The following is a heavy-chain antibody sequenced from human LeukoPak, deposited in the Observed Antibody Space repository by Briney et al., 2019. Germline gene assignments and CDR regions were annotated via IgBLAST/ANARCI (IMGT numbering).Heavy chain of an antibody. CDR3: APRDGSGAWNWFDP. D-gene: IGHD3-10*01. CDR1: GGSISSSSYY. J-gene: IGHJ5*02. V-gene: IGHV4-39*07. Sequence: SETLSLTCTVSGGSISSSSYYWGWIRQPPGKGLEWIGSIYYSGSTYYNPSLKSRVTISVDTSKNQFSLKLSSVTAADTAVYYCAPRDGSGAWNWFDPWGQGTLVTVSS. CDR2: IYYSGST.